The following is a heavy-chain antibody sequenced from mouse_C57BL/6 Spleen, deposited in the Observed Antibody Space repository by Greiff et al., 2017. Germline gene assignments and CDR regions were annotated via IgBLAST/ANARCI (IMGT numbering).Heavy chain of an antibody. D-gene: IGHD4-1*01. CDR2: IDPETGGT. CDR3: TRRELGQDY. J-gene: IGHJ2*01. Sequence: VQLQQSGAELVRPGASVTLSCKASGYTFTDYEMHWVKQTPVHGLEWIGAIDPETGGTAYNQKFKGKAILTADKSSSTAYMELRSLTSEDSAVYYCTRRELGQDYWGQGTTLTVSS. V-gene: IGHV1-15*01. CDR1: GYTFTDYE.